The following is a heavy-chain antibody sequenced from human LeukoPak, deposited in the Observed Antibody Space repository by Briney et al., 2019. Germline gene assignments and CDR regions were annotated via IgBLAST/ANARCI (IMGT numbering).Heavy chain of an antibody. CDR2: IYTSVST. Sequence: SETLSLTCTVSGGSISSYVMIWIRQPAGKGLEWIWRIYTSVSTNYNPSLKSRVTISVDESTNQFSLQQGSVTAADTAVYYYARQSDSYYRLGDGALDIWGQGTIVTVSS. J-gene: IGHJ3*02. V-gene: IGHV4-4*07. D-gene: IGHD2-21*01. CDR1: GGSISSYV. CDR3: ARQSDSYYRLGDGALDI.